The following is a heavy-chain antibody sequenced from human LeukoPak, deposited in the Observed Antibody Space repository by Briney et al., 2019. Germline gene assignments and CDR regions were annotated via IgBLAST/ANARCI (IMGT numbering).Heavy chain of an antibody. V-gene: IGHV3-30*02. CDR3: AKDQPDVGTTAWFFDY. Sequence: GGSLRLSCAASGFTFGSYGIHWVRQAPGKGLEWVASIRNDGSTKYYTDSVKGRFTISRDNSRATLYLQMNSLRAEDTAVYYCAKDQPDVGTTAWFFDYWGQGTLVTVSS. CDR1: GFTFGSYG. D-gene: IGHD1-26*01. J-gene: IGHJ4*02. CDR2: IRNDGSTK.